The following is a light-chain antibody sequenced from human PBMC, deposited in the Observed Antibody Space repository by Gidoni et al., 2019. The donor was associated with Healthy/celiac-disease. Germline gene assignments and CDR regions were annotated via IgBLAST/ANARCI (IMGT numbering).Light chain of an antibody. CDR2: AAS. CDR1: QSISSY. Sequence: SPSSLSASVGDRVTITCRASQSISSYLNWYQQKPGKAPKLLIYAASSLQSGVPSRFSGSGSGTDFTLTISSLQPEDFATYYCQQSYSTPLTFGGXTKVEIK. J-gene: IGKJ4*01. V-gene: IGKV1-39*01. CDR3: QQSYSTPLT.